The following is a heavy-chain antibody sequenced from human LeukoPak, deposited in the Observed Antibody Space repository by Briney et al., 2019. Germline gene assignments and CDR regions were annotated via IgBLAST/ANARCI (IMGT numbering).Heavy chain of an antibody. V-gene: IGHV4-38-2*02. CDR3: ARERPDTYSSSWRSPNYYYYYYMDV. J-gene: IGHJ6*03. D-gene: IGHD6-13*01. Sequence: PSETLSLTCAVSGYSISSGYYWGWIRQPPGKGLEWIGSIYTSGSTNYNPSLKSRVTISVDTSKNQFSLKLSSVTAADTAVYYCARERPDTYSSSWRSPNYYYYYYMDVWGKGTTVTVSS. CDR2: IYTSGST. CDR1: GYSISSGYY.